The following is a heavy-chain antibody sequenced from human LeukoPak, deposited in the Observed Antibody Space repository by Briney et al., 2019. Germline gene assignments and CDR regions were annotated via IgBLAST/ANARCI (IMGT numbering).Heavy chain of an antibody. J-gene: IGHJ4*02. V-gene: IGHV5-51*01. CDR3: ARQNDFRLDY. Sequence: GESLRISCKGPGYTFSSYWIGWVRQMPGKGLEWMGIIYPGDSDTRYSPSLQGQVTISVDTSIGTAYLQWSSLKASDTATYYCARQNDFRLDYWGQGTLVTVSS. CDR1: GYTFSSYW. D-gene: IGHD3-3*01. CDR2: IYPGDSDT.